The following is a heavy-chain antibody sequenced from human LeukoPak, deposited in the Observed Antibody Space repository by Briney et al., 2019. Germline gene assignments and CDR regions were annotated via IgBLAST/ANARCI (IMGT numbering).Heavy chain of an antibody. D-gene: IGHD6-19*01. CDR3: ARHTGGWSPFDY. V-gene: IGHV4-39*01. CDR2: IYYSGRT. J-gene: IGHJ4*02. CDR1: GDSISRNTYD. Sequence: SETLSLTCTVAGDSISRNTYDWGWLRQPPGKGLEWIGSIYYSGRTYYNPSLASRVTISVDTSKNQFSLKLSSVTAADTAVYYCARHTGGWSPFDYWGQGTLVTVSS.